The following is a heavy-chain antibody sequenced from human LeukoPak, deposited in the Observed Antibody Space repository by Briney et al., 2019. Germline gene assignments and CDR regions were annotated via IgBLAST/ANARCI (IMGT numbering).Heavy chain of an antibody. CDR1: GGSISSGGFY. J-gene: IGHJ4*02. CDR2: IYYSGST. Sequence: SETLSLTCTVSGGSISSGGFYWSWIRQHPGKGLEWIGYIYYSGSTYYNPSLKSRVTISVDTSRNQFSLKLSSVTAADTAVYYCARGYGDYYFDYWGQGTLVTVSS. D-gene: IGHD4-17*01. V-gene: IGHV4-31*03. CDR3: ARGYGDYYFDY.